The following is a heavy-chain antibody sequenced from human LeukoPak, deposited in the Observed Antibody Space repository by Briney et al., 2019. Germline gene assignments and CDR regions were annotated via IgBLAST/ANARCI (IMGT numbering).Heavy chain of an antibody. J-gene: IGHJ4*02. V-gene: IGHV3-30*19. Sequence: GRSLRLSCAASGFTFSNYGMHWVRQAPGKGLEWVAVISYDGSNKCYADSVKGRFTISRDNSKNTLYLQMNSLRSEDTAVYYCARGGTYYDILTGYYYSDYWGQGTLVTVSS. CDR3: ARGGTYYDILTGYYYSDY. D-gene: IGHD3-9*01. CDR2: ISYDGSNK. CDR1: GFTFSNYG.